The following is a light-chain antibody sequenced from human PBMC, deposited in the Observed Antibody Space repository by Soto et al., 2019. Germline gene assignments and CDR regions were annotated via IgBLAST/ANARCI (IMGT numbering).Light chain of an antibody. J-gene: IGKJ4*01. CDR1: QSISSSS. Sequence: EIVLTQSPGTLSLSPGQRATLSCRASQSISSSSLAWYQQRPGQAPSLLIYGASRRATGIPDRFSGSGSGTDFTLTITRLEPEDSAVYYCQQYGSSPSFGGGTKVEIK. CDR2: GAS. V-gene: IGKV3-20*01. CDR3: QQYGSSPS.